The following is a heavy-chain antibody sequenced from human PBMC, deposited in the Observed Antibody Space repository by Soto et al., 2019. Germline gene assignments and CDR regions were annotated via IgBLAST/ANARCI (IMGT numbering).Heavy chain of an antibody. CDR1: GGSFSGYY. Sequence: ETLSLTCAVYGGSFSGYYWSWIRQPPGKGLEWIGEINHSGSTNYNPSLKSRVTISVDTSKNQFSLKLSSVTAADTAVYYCARGLRTNLYYYYYMDVWGKGTTVTVSS. J-gene: IGHJ6*03. CDR3: ARGLRTNLYYYYYMDV. V-gene: IGHV4-34*01. CDR2: INHSGST.